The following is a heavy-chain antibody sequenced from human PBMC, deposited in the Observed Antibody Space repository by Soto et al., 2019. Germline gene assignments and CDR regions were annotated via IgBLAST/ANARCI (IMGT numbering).Heavy chain of an antibody. CDR1: GYSFTSYW. CDR2: IDPSDSYT. D-gene: IGHD6-19*01. V-gene: IGHV5-10-1*01. CDR3: ARVAVATYGMDV. Sequence: KISCKGSGYSFTSYWISWVRQMPGKGLEWMGRIDPSDSYTNYSPSFQGHVTISADKSISTTYLQWSSLKASDTAMYYCARVAVATYGMDVWGQGTTVTVSS. J-gene: IGHJ6*02.